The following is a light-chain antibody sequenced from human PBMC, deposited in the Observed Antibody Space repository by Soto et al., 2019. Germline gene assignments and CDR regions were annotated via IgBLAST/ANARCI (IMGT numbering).Light chain of an antibody. J-gene: IGKJ2*01. CDR2: NAS. V-gene: IGKV3-11*01. CDR1: ESVSNS. CDR3: QQYGTFPFS. Sequence: ETVLTQSPATLSLSPGERATLSCRASESVSNSLAWYQHKPGQAPRLLIYNASDRAIGIPDRFSGSGSGTDFTLTITRLEPEDLALFYCQQYGTFPFSFGQGTKLEIK.